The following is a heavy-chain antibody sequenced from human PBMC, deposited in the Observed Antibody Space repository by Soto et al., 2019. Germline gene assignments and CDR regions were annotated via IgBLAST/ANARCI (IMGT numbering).Heavy chain of an antibody. V-gene: IGHV4-30-4*01. CDR2: IYDSGST. CDR1: GGSISSAYYY. J-gene: IGHJ4*02. CDR3: ARGPSGDNVAY. Sequence: QVQLQESGPGLVKPSQTLSLTCTVSGGSISSAYYYWSWIRQPPGKGLEWIGHIYDSGSTYSNPSLQSHVTIPMYPSQNHFSLTLSSVTAADTAVYYCARGPSGDNVAYWGQGPLVTVS. D-gene: IGHD7-27*01.